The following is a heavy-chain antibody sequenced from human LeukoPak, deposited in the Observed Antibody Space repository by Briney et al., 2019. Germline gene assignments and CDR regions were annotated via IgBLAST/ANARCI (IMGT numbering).Heavy chain of an antibody. V-gene: IGHV3-30*02. J-gene: IGHJ4*02. CDR1: GFTFSSYG. D-gene: IGHD1-1*01. Sequence: GGSLRLSCAASGFTFSSYGMHWVRQAPGKGLEWVAFIRYDGSNKYYADSVKGRFTISRDNSKNTLYLQMNSLRAEDTAVYYCAKPRWNEIYYFDYWGQGTLVTVSS. CDR2: IRYDGSNK. CDR3: AKPRWNEIYYFDY.